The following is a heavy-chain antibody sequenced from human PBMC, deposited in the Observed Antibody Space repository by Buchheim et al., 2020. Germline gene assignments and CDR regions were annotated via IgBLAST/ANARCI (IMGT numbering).Heavy chain of an antibody. CDR3: ARRSIAAHDGMHV. Sequence: EVQLVQSGAEVKKPGESLRISCKASGDSLTSYWISWVRQMAGKGQEGMGRIDPSDSYTNYSPSLQGHVTISADKSSSTAFLQWSSLKASDTAMYYCARRSIAAHDGMHVWGQGTT. J-gene: IGHJ6*02. CDR2: IDPSDSYT. CDR1: GDSLTSYW. V-gene: IGHV5-10-1*03. D-gene: IGHD6-6*01.